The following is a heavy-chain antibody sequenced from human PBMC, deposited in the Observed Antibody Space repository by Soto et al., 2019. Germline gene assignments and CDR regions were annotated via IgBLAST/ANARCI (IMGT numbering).Heavy chain of an antibody. J-gene: IGHJ4*02. D-gene: IGHD1-7*01. CDR1: GGSISSGGYY. CDR3: AREHWDYYFDY. Sequence: TLSLTCTVSGGSISSGGYYWSWIRQHPGKGLEWIGYIYYSGSTYYNPSLKSRVTISVDTSKNQFSLKLSSVTTADTAVYYCAREHWDYYFDYWGQGTLVTVSS. CDR2: IYYSGST. V-gene: IGHV4-31*03.